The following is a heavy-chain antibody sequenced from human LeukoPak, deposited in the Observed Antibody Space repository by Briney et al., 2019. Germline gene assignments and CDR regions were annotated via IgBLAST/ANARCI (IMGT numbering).Heavy chain of an antibody. J-gene: IGHJ4*02. CDR3: ARESVAGTIDY. CDR2: IYHSGST. V-gene: IGHV4-30-2*01. CDR1: GGSISSGGYS. Sequence: SETLSLTCAVSGGSISSGGYSWSWIRQPPGKGLEWIGYIYHSGSTYYNPSLKSRVTISVDRSKNQLSLKLSSVTAADTAVYYCARESVAGTIDYWGQGTLVTVSS. D-gene: IGHD6-19*01.